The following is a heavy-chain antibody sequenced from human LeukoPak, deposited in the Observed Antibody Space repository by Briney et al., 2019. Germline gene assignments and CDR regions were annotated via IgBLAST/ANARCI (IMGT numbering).Heavy chain of an antibody. J-gene: IGHJ4*02. V-gene: IGHV4-38-2*02. CDR1: GYSISNGYY. CDR3: TRRRNSISHFDY. Sequence: PSETLSLTCTVSGYSISNGYYWGWIRQPPGKRQAWIGSIYHRGSIYYNPSLKSRVTISVDTSKNQLSLKRSSVTAADTAVYYCTRRRNSISHFDYWGQGTLVTVSS. CDR2: IYHRGSI. D-gene: IGHD1-14*01.